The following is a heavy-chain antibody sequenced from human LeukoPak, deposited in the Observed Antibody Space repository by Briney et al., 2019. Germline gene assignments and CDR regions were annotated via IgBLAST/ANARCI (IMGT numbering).Heavy chain of an antibody. Sequence: PGGPLRLSCAASGFTFSSYGMHWVRQAPGKGLEWVAVIWYDGSNKYYADSVKGRFTISRDNSKNTLYLQMNSLRAEDTAVYYCARAGYCSGGSCYGVDYWGQGTLVTVSS. D-gene: IGHD2-15*01. V-gene: IGHV3-33*01. J-gene: IGHJ4*02. CDR1: GFTFSSYG. CDR3: ARAGYCSGGSCYGVDY. CDR2: IWYDGSNK.